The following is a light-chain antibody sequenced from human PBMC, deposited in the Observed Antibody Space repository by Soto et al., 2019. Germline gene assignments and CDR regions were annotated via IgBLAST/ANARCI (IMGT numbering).Light chain of an antibody. CDR3: SSYTSSSTLYV. Sequence: QSVLTQPASVSGSPGQSITTSCTGTSSDVGGYNYVSWYQQHPGKAPKLMIYDVSNRPSGVSNRFSGSKSGNTASLTISGLQAEDEADYYCSSYTSSSTLYVFGTGTQLTVL. J-gene: IGLJ1*01. V-gene: IGLV2-14*01. CDR2: DVS. CDR1: SSDVGGYNY.